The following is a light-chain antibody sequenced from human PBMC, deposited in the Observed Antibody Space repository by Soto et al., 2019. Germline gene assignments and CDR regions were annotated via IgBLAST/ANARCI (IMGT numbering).Light chain of an antibody. J-gene: IGKJ4*01. V-gene: IGKV3D-20*02. CDR3: QQRFNGIT. CDR1: QSVTSRY. CDR2: GAS. Sequence: EIVLTQSPGTLSLSPGERATLSCRASQSVTSRYLAWYQQKPGQAPRVVIYGASRRATGIPDRFSGSGSGTDFTLTITRLEPEDFAVYYCQQRFNGITFGGGAKVQSK.